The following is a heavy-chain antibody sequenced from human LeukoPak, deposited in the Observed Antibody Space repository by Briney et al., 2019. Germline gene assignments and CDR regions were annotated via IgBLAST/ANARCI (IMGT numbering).Heavy chain of an antibody. CDR2: IYYSGST. CDR3: ARGDTYYYDSSGYLRLSAFDI. CDR1: GDSTSSSSYY. V-gene: IGHV4-39*07. Sequence: SETLSLTCTVSGDSTSSSSYYWGWIRQPPGKGLEWIGSIYYSGSTYYNPSLKSRVTISVDTSKNQFSLKLTSVTAADTAVYYCARGDTYYYDSSGYLRLSAFDIWGQGTMVTVSS. J-gene: IGHJ3*02. D-gene: IGHD3-22*01.